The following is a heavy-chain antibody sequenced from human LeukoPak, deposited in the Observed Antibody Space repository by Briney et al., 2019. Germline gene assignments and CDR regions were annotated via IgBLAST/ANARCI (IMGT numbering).Heavy chain of an antibody. D-gene: IGHD3-10*01. CDR1: GGTFSSYA. CDR2: IIPIFGTA. CDR3: AEWDMVRGLDY. J-gene: IGHJ4*02. V-gene: IGHV1-69*01. Sequence: SVKVSCKASGGTFSSYAISWVRQAPGQGLEWMGGIIPIFGTANYAQKFQGRVTITADESTSTAYMELSSLRSEDTAVDYCAEWDMVRGLDYWGQGTLVTVSS.